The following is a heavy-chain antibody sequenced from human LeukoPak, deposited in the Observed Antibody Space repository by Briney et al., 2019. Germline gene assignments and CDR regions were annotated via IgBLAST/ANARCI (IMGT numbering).Heavy chain of an antibody. J-gene: IGHJ5*02. CDR1: GYTFTSYD. CDR2: MNPNSGNT. V-gene: IGHV1-8*01. CDR3: ARQYYYGSGSYSYHWFDP. D-gene: IGHD3-10*01. Sequence: GASVKVSCKASGYTFTSYDINWVRQATGQGLEWMGWMNPNSGNTGYAQKFQGRVTMTRNTSISTAYMELSGLRSEDTAVYYCARQYYYGSGSYSYHWFDPWGQGTLVTVSS.